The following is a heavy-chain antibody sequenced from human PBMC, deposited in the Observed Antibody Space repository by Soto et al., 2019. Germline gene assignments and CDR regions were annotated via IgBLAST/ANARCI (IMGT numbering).Heavy chain of an antibody. Sequence: PGGSLRLSCAASGFTFSNAWMNWVRQAPGKGLEWVGRIKSKTDGGTTDYAAPVKGRFTISRDDSKNTLYLQMNSLKTEDTAVYYCTTDLPKLRELYNGWGQGTLVTVSS. D-gene: IGHD1-26*01. CDR2: IKSKTDGGTT. CDR1: GFTFSNAW. V-gene: IGHV3-15*07. CDR3: TTDLPKLRELYNG. J-gene: IGHJ4*02.